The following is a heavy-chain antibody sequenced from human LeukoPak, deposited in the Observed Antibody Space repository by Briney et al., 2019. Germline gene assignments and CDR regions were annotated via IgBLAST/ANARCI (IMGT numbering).Heavy chain of an antibody. D-gene: IGHD6-13*01. CDR3: ARHTSSWYYFDY. Sequence: PGGSLRLSCAASEFTVSSNYTSWVRQAPGKGLEWVSLIYSGDSTYYADSVKGRFTISRDNSKNTLNLQMNSLRAEDTAVYYCARHTSSWYYFDYWGQGTLVTVSS. CDR1: EFTVSSNY. CDR2: IYSGDST. V-gene: IGHV3-66*04. J-gene: IGHJ4*02.